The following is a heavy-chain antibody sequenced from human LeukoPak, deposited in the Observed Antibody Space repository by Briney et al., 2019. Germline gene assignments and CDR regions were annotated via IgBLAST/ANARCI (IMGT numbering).Heavy chain of an antibody. CDR3: AKAHRVYSSGWYPVDY. J-gene: IGHJ4*02. Sequence: GGSLRLSCAASGFTFSSYWMSWVRQAPGKGLEWVANIKQDGSEKYYVDSVKGRFTISRDNAKNSLYLQMNSLRAEDTALYYCAKAHRVYSSGWYPVDYWGQGTLVTVSS. CDR2: IKQDGSEK. V-gene: IGHV3-7*03. D-gene: IGHD6-19*01. CDR1: GFTFSSYW.